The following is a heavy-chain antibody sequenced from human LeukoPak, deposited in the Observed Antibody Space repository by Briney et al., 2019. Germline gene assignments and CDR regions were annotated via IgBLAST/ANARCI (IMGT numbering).Heavy chain of an antibody. CDR2: IFYSGST. CDR1: GGSISSYC. V-gene: IGHV4-59*01. Sequence: SETLSLTCTVSGGSISSYCWSWIRQPPGKGLEWIGYIFYSGSTNYNPSLKSRVTISVDTSKNQFSLKLSSVTAADTAVYYCARVLDILTGYYFDYWGQGTLVTVSS. CDR3: ARVLDILTGYYFDY. D-gene: IGHD3-9*01. J-gene: IGHJ4*02.